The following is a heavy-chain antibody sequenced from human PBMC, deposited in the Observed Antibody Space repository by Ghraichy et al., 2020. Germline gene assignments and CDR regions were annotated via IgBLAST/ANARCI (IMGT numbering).Heavy chain of an antibody. Sequence: GGSLRLSCAVSGLTFSSYAMSWVRQAPGKGLEWLSSISDSGGHTYYVDSVKGRFTISRENSKNTLYLQMNSLRVEDTAVYYCAKDWSVAGPTLSYWGQGTLVTVSS. CDR1: GLTFSSYA. J-gene: IGHJ4*02. CDR2: ISDSGGHT. D-gene: IGHD6-19*01. V-gene: IGHV3-23*01. CDR3: AKDWSVAGPTLSY.